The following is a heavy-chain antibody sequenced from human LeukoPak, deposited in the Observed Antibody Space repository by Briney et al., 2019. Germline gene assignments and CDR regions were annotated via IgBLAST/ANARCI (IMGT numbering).Heavy chain of an antibody. D-gene: IGHD2-21*02. CDR2: IIPIFGTA. CDR1: GGTFSSYA. V-gene: IGHV1-69*05. CDR3: ARGLYYYYYMDV. J-gene: IGHJ6*03. Sequence: SVKVPCKASGGTFSSYAISWVRQAPGQGLEWMGGIIPIFGTANYAQKFQGRVTITTDESTSTAYMELSSLRSEDTAVYYCARGLYYYYYMDVWGKGTTVTVSS.